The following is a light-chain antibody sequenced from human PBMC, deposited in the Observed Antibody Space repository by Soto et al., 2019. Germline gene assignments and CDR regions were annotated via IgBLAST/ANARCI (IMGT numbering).Light chain of an antibody. Sequence: DIQMTQSPSTLSASVGDRVTITCRASQSISSWLAWYQQKPGKAPKLLIYDASSLESGVPSRFSGSGSGKEFTLTISSLQPDDFATYYCQKYNSYSAFGQGTKVEIK. CDR1: QSISSW. CDR2: DAS. V-gene: IGKV1-5*01. J-gene: IGKJ1*01. CDR3: QKYNSYSA.